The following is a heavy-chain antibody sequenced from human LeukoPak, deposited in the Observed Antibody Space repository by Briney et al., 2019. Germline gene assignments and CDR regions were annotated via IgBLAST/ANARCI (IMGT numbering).Heavy chain of an antibody. D-gene: IGHD1-1*01. CDR2: IVPVSGTT. CDR1: VGSFTTYF. V-gene: IGHV1-69*05. J-gene: IGHJ4*02. Sequence: SVKVSCKASVGSFTTYFITWVRQAPGQGLEWMGRIVPVSGTTRYAQNFQGRVTITTDESASTAYMELNSLRPEDTAVYYCARELGSTGSSVYWGQGTLVTVSS. CDR3: ARELGSTGSSVY.